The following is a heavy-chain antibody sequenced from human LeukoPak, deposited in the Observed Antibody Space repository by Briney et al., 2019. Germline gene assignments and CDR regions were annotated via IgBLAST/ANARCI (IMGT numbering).Heavy chain of an antibody. CDR1: GGSLSGFY. V-gene: IGHV4-34*01. J-gene: IGHJ5*02. D-gene: IGHD1-1*01. CDR2: INHSGTT. CDR3: ARASSFDKTTRWNPAYFGP. Sequence: SETLSLTCPVHGGSLSGFYWSWIRQPPGNGLEWIGEINHSGTTNYNPSLKSRVTISVDTSKNQVSLDLASVTAADTAVYYCARASSFDKTTRWNPAYFGPWGPGSLVTVAS.